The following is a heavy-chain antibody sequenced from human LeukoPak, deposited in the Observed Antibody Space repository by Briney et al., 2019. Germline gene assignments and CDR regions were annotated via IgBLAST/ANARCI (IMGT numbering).Heavy chain of an antibody. V-gene: IGHV3-73*01. CDR1: GFTFSGSA. J-gene: IGHJ4*02. CDR2: IRSKANSYAT. D-gene: IGHD4-23*01. CDR3: TSYGGNSRQPRTRLGDGTDFDY. Sequence: PGGSLRLSCAASGFTFSGSAMHWVRQASGKGLEWVGRIRSKANSYATAYAASVKGRFTISRDDSKNTAYLQMNSLKTEDTAVYYCTSYGGNSRQPRTRLGDGTDFDYWGQGTLVTVSS.